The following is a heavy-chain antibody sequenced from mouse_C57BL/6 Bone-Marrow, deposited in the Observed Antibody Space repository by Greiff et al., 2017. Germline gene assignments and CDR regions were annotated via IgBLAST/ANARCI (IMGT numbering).Heavy chain of an antibody. D-gene: IGHD1-1*01. CDR3: ARSPITTVVAPYAMDY. CDR1: GYAFSSYW. V-gene: IGHV1-82*01. J-gene: IGHJ4*01. Sequence: VQLQQSGPELVKPGASVKISCKASGYAFSSYWMNWVKQRPGKGLEWIGRIYPGDGDTNYNGKFKGKATLTADKSSSTAYMQLRRLTSAASAVFVGARSPITTVVAPYAMDYWGQGTSVTVSS. CDR2: IYPGDGDT.